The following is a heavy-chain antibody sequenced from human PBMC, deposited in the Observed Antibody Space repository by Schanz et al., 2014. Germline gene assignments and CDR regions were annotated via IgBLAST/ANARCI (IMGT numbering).Heavy chain of an antibody. CDR3: ARAGRGYAYPLNSYPMDV. J-gene: IGHJ6*02. V-gene: IGHV1-69*02. Sequence: QDQLLPSGAAVKKPGSSVRVSCKASGGTLDTYKIAWVRQVPGQGLEWMGRIIPFLAVSNYAQDFQGRVTFTADRATSTVHMDLRSLRSEDTGLYYCARAGRGYAYPLNSYPMDVWGPATTVIVSS. CDR2: IIPFLAVS. CDR1: GGTLDTYK. D-gene: IGHD3-16*01.